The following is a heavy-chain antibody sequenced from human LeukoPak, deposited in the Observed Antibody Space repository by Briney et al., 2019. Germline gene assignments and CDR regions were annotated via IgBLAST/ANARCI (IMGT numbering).Heavy chain of an antibody. D-gene: IGHD3-10*01. J-gene: IGHJ6*02. V-gene: IGHV3-33*01. CDR1: GFTFSSYG. Sequence: PGGSLRLSCAASGFTFSSYGMHWVRQAPGKGLEWVAVIWYDGSNKYYADSVKGRFTISRDNSKNTLYLQMNSLRAEDTAVYYSARGSVREYYYYYGMDVWGQGTTVTVSS. CDR3: ARGSVREYYYYYGMDV. CDR2: IWYDGSNK.